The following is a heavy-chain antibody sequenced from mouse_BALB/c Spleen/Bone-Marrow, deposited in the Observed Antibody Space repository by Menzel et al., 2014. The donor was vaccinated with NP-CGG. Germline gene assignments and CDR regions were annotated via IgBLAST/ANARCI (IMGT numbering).Heavy chain of an antibody. CDR3: ASYYGSTWYFDV. D-gene: IGHD1-1*01. J-gene: IGHJ1*01. CDR2: INPYNGGT. V-gene: IGHV1-18*01. Sequence: VQLQQSGPELVKPGASMKISCKASGYSFTGYTMNWVKQSHGKNLEWIGLINPYNGGTTYNQYFKGKATLTVDRSSSTAYMELLSLTSEDSAVYYCASYYGSTWYFDVLGAGTTANISS. CDR1: GYSFTGYT.